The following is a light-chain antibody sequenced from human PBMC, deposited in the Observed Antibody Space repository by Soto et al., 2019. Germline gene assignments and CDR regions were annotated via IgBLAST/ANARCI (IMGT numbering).Light chain of an antibody. CDR2: GAS. CDR3: HQYGYGRDS. Sequence: EIVLTQSPGTLSLSPGERATLSCRASQSVTSNYLAWYQHKPGQAPRLLISGASSRATGIPDRFSGSGTGTDFTLTISRLEPEDVAVYYCHQYGYGRDSFGRGTKLEIK. J-gene: IGKJ2*03. CDR1: QSVTSNY. V-gene: IGKV3-20*01.